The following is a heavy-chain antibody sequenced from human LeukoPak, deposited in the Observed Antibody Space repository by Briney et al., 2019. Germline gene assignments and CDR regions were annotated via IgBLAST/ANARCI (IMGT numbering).Heavy chain of an antibody. CDR3: AREPSSGYADY. Sequence: GASVKVSCKTSGYTFTSSVISWVRQAPGQGLEWMGWISCYSGNTKYAQKLQGRVTMTTDTSTSTVYMELRSLGSDDTAVYYCAREPSSGYADYWGQGTLVTVPS. CDR1: GYTFTSSV. J-gene: IGHJ4*02. V-gene: IGHV1-18*01. CDR2: ISCYSGNT. D-gene: IGHD3-3*01.